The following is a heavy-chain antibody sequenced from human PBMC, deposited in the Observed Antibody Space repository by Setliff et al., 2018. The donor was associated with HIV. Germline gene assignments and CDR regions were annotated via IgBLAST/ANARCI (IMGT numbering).Heavy chain of an antibody. Sequence: ASVKVSCKASGYTFTSYDINWVRQATGQGLEWMGWMNPNSGNTGYAQKFQGRVTMTRNTSISTAYMELSSLRSDDTAVYYCARDSSGWPEHDINGNFDHWGQGTVVTVSS. V-gene: IGHV1-8*02. CDR1: GYTFTSYD. CDR3: ARDSSGWPEHDINGNFDH. J-gene: IGHJ4*02. D-gene: IGHD6-19*01. CDR2: MNPNSGNT.